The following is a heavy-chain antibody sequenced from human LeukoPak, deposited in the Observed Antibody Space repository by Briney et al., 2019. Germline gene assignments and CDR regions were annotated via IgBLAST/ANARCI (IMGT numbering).Heavy chain of an antibody. V-gene: IGHV4-39*01. Sequence: SETLSLTCTVSGGSISGSSYNWGWIRQPPGTGLEWIGSIDNSGSTYYNPSLKSRVTISADTSKNQFSLKLSSVTAADTAVYYCARHVSGPPNFDSGYFLSYYYYMDVWGKGTTVTISS. CDR1: GGSISGSSYN. CDR3: ARHVSGPPNFDSGYFLSYYYYMDV. D-gene: IGHD3-22*01. CDR2: IDNSGST. J-gene: IGHJ6*03.